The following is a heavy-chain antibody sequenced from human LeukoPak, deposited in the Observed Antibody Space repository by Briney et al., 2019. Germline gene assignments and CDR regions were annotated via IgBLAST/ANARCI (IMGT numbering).Heavy chain of an antibody. D-gene: IGHD3-22*01. CDR3: AREGVEYYYDSSGSNWFDP. Sequence: PSQTLSLTCTVSGGSINSGTYYWSWIRQPAGKGLEWIGRISASGSTNYNPSLKSRVTISVDMSKNQFSLKLSSVTAADTAVYYCAREGVEYYYDSSGSNWFDPWGQGTLVTVSS. CDR2: ISASGST. CDR1: GGSINSGTYY. V-gene: IGHV4-61*02. J-gene: IGHJ5*02.